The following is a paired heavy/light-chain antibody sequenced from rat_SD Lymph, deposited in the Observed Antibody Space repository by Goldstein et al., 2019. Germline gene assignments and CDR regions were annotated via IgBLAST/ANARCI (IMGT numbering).Heavy chain of an antibody. CDR2: ITNSGGST. V-gene: IGHV5S23*01. CDR3: TRTLTTVVSPFDY. CDR1: GFTFSNYY. Sequence: EVQLVESGGGLVQPGRSLKLSCAASGFTFSNYYMAWVRQAPTKGLEWVASITNSGGSTYYRDSVKGRFTISRDNAKSTLYLQMDSLRSEDTATYYCTRTLTTVVSPFDYWGQGVMVTVSS. J-gene: IGHJ2*01. D-gene: IGHD1-1*01.
Light chain of an antibody. CDR2: YTS. CDR3: LQYVNLPYT. Sequence: DIQMTQSPPSLSASLGDKVTITCQASQNINKYIAWYQQKPGKAPRLLIRYTSTLESGTPSRFSGSGSGRDYSFSISNVESEDIASYYCLQYVNLPYTFGAGTKLELK. V-gene: IGKV19S2*01. J-gene: IGKJ2-3*01. CDR1: QNINKY.